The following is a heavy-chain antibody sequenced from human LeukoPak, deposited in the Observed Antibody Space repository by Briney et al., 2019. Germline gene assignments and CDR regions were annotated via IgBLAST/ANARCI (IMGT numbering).Heavy chain of an antibody. J-gene: IGHJ3*02. CDR3: ARSGRGGAFDI. D-gene: IGHD1-26*01. V-gene: IGHV3-74*01. Sequence: GGSLRLSCAGSGFTLSSNWMHWVRQGPGKGLVWVSRIYSDGSRTNYADSVKGRFTISGDNAKNTLYLQMNSLRAEDTAVYYCARSGRGGAFDIWGQGTMVTVPS. CDR2: IYSDGSRT. CDR1: GFTLSSNW.